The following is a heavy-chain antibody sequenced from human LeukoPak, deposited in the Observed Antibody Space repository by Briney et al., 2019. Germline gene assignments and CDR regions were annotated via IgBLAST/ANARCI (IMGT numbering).Heavy chain of an antibody. CDR3: ARHSSARRLQPFDY. Sequence: GESLKISCKGSGYSFSTYWIGWVRQKPGKGLEWMGIIYPGDSDTRYSPSFQGQVTISADKSISTAYLQWSSLKASDTAMYYCARHSSARRLQPFDYWGQGTLVTVSS. CDR2: IYPGDSDT. CDR1: GYSFSTYW. J-gene: IGHJ4*02. D-gene: IGHD5-24*01. V-gene: IGHV5-51*01.